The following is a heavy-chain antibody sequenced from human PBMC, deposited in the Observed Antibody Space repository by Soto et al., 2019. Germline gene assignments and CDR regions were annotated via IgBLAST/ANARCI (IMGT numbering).Heavy chain of an antibody. D-gene: IGHD6-6*01. CDR2: ISSNGVGT. Sequence: EVQLAESGGGLAQPGGSLRLSCAASGFTLSGYAMDWVRQAPGKGLEYVSGISSNGVGTYYANSVQGRFTISRDNSKNTVYLQMGSVRPQDMAVYYCARRARPDFYYMDVWGKGTTVTVS. CDR3: ARRARPDFYYMDV. J-gene: IGHJ6*03. V-gene: IGHV3-64*01. CDR1: GFTLSGYA.